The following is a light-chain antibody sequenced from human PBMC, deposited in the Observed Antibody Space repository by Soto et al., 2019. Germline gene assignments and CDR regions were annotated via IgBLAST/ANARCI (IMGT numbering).Light chain of an antibody. CDR1: QSINNL. V-gene: IGKV1-5*01. CDR3: QQSFITPPIT. Sequence: DVQMTQSPSTLSASVGDRVTIACRASQSINNLLAWYQQKPGKAPKFLIYDVSTLESGVPSRFSGSGSGTDFTLTITNLQPEDFATYYCQQSFITPPITFGQGTRLEIK. CDR2: DVS. J-gene: IGKJ5*01.